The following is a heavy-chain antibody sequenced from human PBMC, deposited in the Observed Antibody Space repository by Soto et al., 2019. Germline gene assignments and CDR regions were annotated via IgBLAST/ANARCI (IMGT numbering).Heavy chain of an antibody. J-gene: IGHJ6*02. Sequence: QITLKESGPTVVKPTQTLTLTCTFSGFSLSTSGVGVGWIRQPPGKALEWLALIYWDDDKRYSPSLKSRLTITKDTSKNQVVLTMTNMDPVDTATYYCAHRLAAAGTYYYYGMDVWGQGTTVTVSS. D-gene: IGHD6-13*01. CDR3: AHRLAAAGTYYYYGMDV. V-gene: IGHV2-5*02. CDR2: IYWDDDK. CDR1: GFSLSTSGVG.